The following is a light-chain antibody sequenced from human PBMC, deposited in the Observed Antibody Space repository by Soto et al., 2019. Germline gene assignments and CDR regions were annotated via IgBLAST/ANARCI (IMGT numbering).Light chain of an antibody. Sequence: IQMTQSPSTLSASVGDRVTITCRASHHIDAWLAWYQQKPGKAPKVLIYKASILESGVPSRFSGSASGTEFTLTISSLQPDDSATYYCQQHSNYPLTFGGGTKVEIK. V-gene: IGKV1-5*03. CDR2: KAS. CDR3: QQHSNYPLT. J-gene: IGKJ4*01. CDR1: HHIDAW.